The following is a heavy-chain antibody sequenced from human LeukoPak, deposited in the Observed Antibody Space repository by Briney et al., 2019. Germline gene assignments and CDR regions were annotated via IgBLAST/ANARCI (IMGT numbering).Heavy chain of an antibody. Sequence: GGSLRLSCAASGFTFSLYWMTWVRQSPGKGLEWVADINPDGSQKYSVDSVKGRFTISRDNAKKSLYLQMNSLRAEDMAVYYCARHLSGVTGYTYGRGIDYWGQGTLVTVSS. CDR3: ARHLSGVTGYTYGRGIDY. CDR2: INPDGSQK. CDR1: GFTFSLYW. D-gene: IGHD5-18*01. V-gene: IGHV3-7*01. J-gene: IGHJ4*02.